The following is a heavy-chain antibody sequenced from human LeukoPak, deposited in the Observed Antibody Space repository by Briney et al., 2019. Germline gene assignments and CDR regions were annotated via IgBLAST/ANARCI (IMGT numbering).Heavy chain of an antibody. Sequence: SETLSLTCTVSGGSISSSSYYWGWIRQPPGKGLEWIGSIYYSGSTYYNPSLKSRVTISVDTSKNQFSLKLSSVTAADTAVYYCARNTGSYSSSNRNFADYWGQGTLVTVSS. V-gene: IGHV4-39*07. CDR2: IYYSGST. J-gene: IGHJ4*02. CDR3: ARNTGSYSSSNRNFADY. CDR1: GGSISSSSYY. D-gene: IGHD6-13*01.